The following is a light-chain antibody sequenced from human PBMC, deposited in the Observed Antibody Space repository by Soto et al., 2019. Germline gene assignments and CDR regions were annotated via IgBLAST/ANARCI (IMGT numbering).Light chain of an antibody. CDR1: QSVSSTY. Sequence: EIVLTQSPGTLSLSPGERATLSCRASQSVSSTYLAWFHQKPGQAPRLLIYCASSRATGIPDRFSGSGSGTDFILTISRLEPEDFAVYYCQQYGSSPYTFGQGTKLEIK. V-gene: IGKV3-20*01. CDR3: QQYGSSPYT. CDR2: CAS. J-gene: IGKJ2*01.